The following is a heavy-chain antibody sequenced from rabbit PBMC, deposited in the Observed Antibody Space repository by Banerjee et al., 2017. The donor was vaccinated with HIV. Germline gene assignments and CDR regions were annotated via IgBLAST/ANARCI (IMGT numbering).Heavy chain of an antibody. CDR1: GFDLSTYYY. V-gene: IGHV1S45*01. CDR3: ARGSGIAGDGFNL. CDR2: IYTGSGST. D-gene: IGHD2-1*01. J-gene: IGHJ4*01. Sequence: QEQLVESGGGLVKPEGSLTLTCKASGFDLSTYYYMCWVRQAPGKGLEWIACIYTGSGSTYYASWAKGRFTISKASSTTVTLQMTSLTAADTATYSCARGSGIAGDGFNLWGPGTLVTVS.